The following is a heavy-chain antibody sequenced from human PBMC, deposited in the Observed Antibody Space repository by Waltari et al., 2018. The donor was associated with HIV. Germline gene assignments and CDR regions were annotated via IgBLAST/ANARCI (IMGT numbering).Heavy chain of an antibody. Sequence: EVQLVASGGGLVQSGGSLRVSCAVSVLRFSGYWLSWVRQAPGKGLEWVANIKEDGSEKYYVDSVKGRFTISRDNAKNSLYLQMNSLRAEDTAMYYCARARYCSSISCSYFDDWGQGTLVTVSS. J-gene: IGHJ4*02. V-gene: IGHV3-7*01. CDR1: VLRFSGYW. D-gene: IGHD2-2*01. CDR3: ARARYCSSISCSYFDD. CDR2: IKEDGSEK.